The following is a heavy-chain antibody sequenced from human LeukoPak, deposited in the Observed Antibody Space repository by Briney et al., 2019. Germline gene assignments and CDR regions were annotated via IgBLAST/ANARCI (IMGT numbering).Heavy chain of an antibody. V-gene: IGHV1-24*01. CDR2: FDPEDGGT. J-gene: IGHJ4*02. CDR1: GYTLTELS. CDR3: ATDWVAAAGTLPLGGY. Sequence: GASVKVSCKVSGYTLTELSMHWVRQAPGKGLEWMGGFDPEDGGTIYAQRFQGRVTMTEDTSTDTAYMELSSLRSEDTAVYYCATDWVAAAGTLPLGGYWGQGTLVTVSS. D-gene: IGHD6-13*01.